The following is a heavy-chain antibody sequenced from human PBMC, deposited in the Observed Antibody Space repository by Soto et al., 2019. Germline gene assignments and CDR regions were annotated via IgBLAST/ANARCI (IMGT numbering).Heavy chain of an antibody. CDR2: IIPIFGTA. J-gene: IGHJ4*02. CDR1: GGTFSIYA. D-gene: IGHD1-26*01. Sequence: QVQLVQSGAEVKKPGSSVKVSCKAAGGTFSIYAISWVRHAPGQGLEWMGGIIPIFGTANYAQKFQGRVTITADKSTSTAYMERSSLSSEDTAVYYCARLVGAIPPAKQYYFYYWGQGTLVTVSA. V-gene: IGHV1-69*06. CDR3: ARLVGAIPPAKQYYFYY.